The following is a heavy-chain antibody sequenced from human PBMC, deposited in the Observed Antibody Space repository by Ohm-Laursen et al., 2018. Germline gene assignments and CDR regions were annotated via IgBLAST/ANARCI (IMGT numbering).Heavy chain of an antibody. CDR3: VRNPGTDQGGIDP. Sequence: SLRLSCSASGFTFNNYGMHWVRQPPGKGLEWVAVIWYDGSNKYYADSVKGRFTISRDNSKNTLYLQMNSLRAEDTALYYCVRNPGTDQGGIDPWGQGTLVTVSS. D-gene: IGHD3/OR15-3a*01. CDR2: IWYDGSNK. CDR1: GFTFNNYG. V-gene: IGHV3-33*01. J-gene: IGHJ5*02.